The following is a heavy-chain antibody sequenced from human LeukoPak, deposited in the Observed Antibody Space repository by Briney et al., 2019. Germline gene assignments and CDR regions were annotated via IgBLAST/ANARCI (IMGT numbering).Heavy chain of an antibody. CDR2: IYTSGST. D-gene: IGHD3-10*01. J-gene: IGHJ5*02. Sequence: PSETLSLTCTVSGGSISSYYWSWIRQPPGKGLEWIGYIYTSGSTNYNPTLKSRVTISVDTSKNQFSLKLSSVTAADTAVYYCARSKGPGLHYGSGTPRRTNWFDPWGQGTLVTVSS. CDR1: GGSISSYY. CDR3: ARSKGPGLHYGSGTPRRTNWFDP. V-gene: IGHV4-4*09.